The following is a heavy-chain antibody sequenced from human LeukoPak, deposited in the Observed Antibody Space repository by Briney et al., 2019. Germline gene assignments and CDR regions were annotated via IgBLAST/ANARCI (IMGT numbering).Heavy chain of an antibody. V-gene: IGHV3-21*01. CDR1: GFAFSSYS. J-gene: IGHJ4*02. CDR3: ARVSDAYDYFFDY. CDR2: VSRRSSFI. D-gene: IGHD5-12*01. Sequence: GGSLRLSCAASGFAFSSYSTNWVRQAPGKGLEWVSSVSRRSSFIFYADSVQGRFTVSRDDAKDSLFLQMNSLRAEDTAVYYCARVSDAYDYFFDYWGQGTLVTVSS.